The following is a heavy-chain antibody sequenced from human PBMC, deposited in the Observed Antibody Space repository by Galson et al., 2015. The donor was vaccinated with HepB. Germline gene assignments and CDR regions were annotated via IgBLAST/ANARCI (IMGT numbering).Heavy chain of an antibody. V-gene: IGHV3-11*01. CDR1: GFTFSDYY. CDR2: ISSSGSTI. J-gene: IGHJ3*02. CDR3: ARAGSPIVAYDAFDI. D-gene: IGHD5-12*01. Sequence: SLRLSCAASGFTFSDYYMSWIRQAPGKGLEWVSYISSSGSTIYYADSVKGRFTISRDNAKNSLYLQMNSLRAEDTAVYYCARAGSPIVAYDAFDIWGQGTMVTVSS.